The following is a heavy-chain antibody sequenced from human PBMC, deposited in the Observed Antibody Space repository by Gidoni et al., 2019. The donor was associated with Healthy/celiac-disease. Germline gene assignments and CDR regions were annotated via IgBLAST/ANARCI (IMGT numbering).Heavy chain of an antibody. CDR3: ARLDYYDSSGYYPPDY. CDR2: ISSSGSTI. CDR1: GFTFSSYE. Sequence: EVQLVESGGGLVQPGGSLRLACAASGFTFSSYEMNWVRQAPGKGLELVSYISSSGSTIYYADSVKGRFTISRDNAKNSLYLQMNSLRAEDTAVYYCARLDYYDSSGYYPPDYWGQGTLVTVSS. J-gene: IGHJ4*02. D-gene: IGHD3-22*01. V-gene: IGHV3-48*03.